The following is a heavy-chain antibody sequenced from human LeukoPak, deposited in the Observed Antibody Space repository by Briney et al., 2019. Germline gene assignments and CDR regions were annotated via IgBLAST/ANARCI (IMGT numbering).Heavy chain of an antibody. Sequence: SETLSLTCTVSGGSISSFYWSWIRQPPGKGLEWIGYIHYSGSTNYNPSLKSRVTISVDTSKNQFSLNLSSVTAADTAVYYCARGSSGYRFDCWGQGALVTVSS. D-gene: IGHD3-22*01. CDR1: GGSISSFY. CDR2: IHYSGST. J-gene: IGHJ4*02. V-gene: IGHV4-59*01. CDR3: ARGSSGYRFDC.